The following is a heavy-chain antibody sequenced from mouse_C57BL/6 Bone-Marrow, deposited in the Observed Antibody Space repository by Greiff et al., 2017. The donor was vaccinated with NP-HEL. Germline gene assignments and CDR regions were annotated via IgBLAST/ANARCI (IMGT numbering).Heavy chain of an antibody. CDR1: GFNIKDYY. J-gene: IGHJ2*01. Sequence: VHVKQSWAELVKPGASVKLSCTASGFNIKDYYMHWVKQRTEQGLEWIGRIDPEDGETKYAPKFQGKATITADTSSNTAYLQLSSLTSEDTAVYYCALIYYDYDVFDYWGQGTTLTVSS. CDR3: ALIYYDYDVFDY. D-gene: IGHD2-4*01. CDR2: IDPEDGET. V-gene: IGHV14-2*01.